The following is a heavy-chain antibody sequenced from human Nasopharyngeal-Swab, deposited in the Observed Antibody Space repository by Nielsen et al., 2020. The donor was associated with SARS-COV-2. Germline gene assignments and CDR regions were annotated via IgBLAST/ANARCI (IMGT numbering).Heavy chain of an antibody. CDR3: ARASDYDILATYY. D-gene: IGHD3-9*01. CDR1: GGSISSYY. J-gene: IGHJ4*02. CDR2: IYYSGST. V-gene: IGHV4-59*13. Sequence: SETPSLTCTVSGGSISSYYWSWIRQPPGKGLEWIGYIYYSGSTNYNPSLKSRVTISVDTSKNQFSLKLSSVTAADTAVYYCARASDYDILATYYWGQGTLVTVSS.